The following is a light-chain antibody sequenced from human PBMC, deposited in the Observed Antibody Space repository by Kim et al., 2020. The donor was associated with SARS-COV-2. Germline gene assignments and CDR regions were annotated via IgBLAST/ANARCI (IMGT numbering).Light chain of an antibody. J-gene: IGKJ4*01. CDR1: QSISIN. V-gene: IGKV3-15*01. CDR3: QQYNKWPT. CDR2: GAS. Sequence: FGSPGERATLSCRASQSISINLAWYQQKPGQAPRLLIYGASTRATGVPARFSGSGSGTEFTLTVSSLQSEDFAVYYCQQYNKWPTFGGGTKVEIK.